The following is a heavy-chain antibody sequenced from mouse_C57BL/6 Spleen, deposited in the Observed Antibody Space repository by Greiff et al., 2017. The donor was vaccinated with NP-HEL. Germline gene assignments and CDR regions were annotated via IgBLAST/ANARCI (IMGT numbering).Heavy chain of an antibody. CDR3: ARYDYYGSYWYFGV. CDR2: INPSTGGT. D-gene: IGHD1-1*01. CDR1: GYSFTGYY. V-gene: IGHV1-42*01. Sequence: VQLQQSGPELVKPGASVKISCKASGYSFTGYYMNWVKQSPEKSLEWIGEINPSTGGTTYNQKFKAKATLTVDKSSSTAYMQLKSLTSEDSAVYYCARYDYYGSYWYFGVWGTGTTVTVSS. J-gene: IGHJ1*03.